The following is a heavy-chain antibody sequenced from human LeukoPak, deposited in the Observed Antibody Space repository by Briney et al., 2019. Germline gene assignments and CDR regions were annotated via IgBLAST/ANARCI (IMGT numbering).Heavy chain of an antibody. CDR3: ARDYCSGGSCYQILT. CDR1: GITLSNYG. J-gene: IGHJ5*02. CDR2: LSGSGGGT. D-gene: IGHD2-15*01. Sequence: SGGSLRLSCAVSGITLSNYGMSWVRQAPGKGLEWVAGLSGSGGGTNYADSVQGRFTISRDNPKNTLYLQMNSLRAEDTAVYYCARDYCSGGSCYQILTWGQGTLVTVSS. V-gene: IGHV3-23*01.